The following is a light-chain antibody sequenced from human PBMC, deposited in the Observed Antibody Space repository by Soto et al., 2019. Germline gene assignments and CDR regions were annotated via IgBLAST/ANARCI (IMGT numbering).Light chain of an antibody. CDR1: QSVSSN. V-gene: IGKV3-15*01. J-gene: IGKJ1*01. Sequence: EIVMTQSPATLSVSPGERATLSCRASQSVSSNLAWYQQKFGQAPTLLIYGASTRATGVPARFSGSGSGTEFTLTISSLQSEDFAVYYCQQYNYWPPGTFGQGTKVEIK. CDR2: GAS. CDR3: QQYNYWPPGT.